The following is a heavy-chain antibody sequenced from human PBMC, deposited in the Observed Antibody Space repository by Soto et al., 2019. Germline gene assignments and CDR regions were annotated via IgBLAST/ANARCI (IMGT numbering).Heavy chain of an antibody. CDR2: IKQDGSEK. Sequence: GGSLRLSCAASGFTFSNYWMSWVRQAPGKGLEWVANIKQDGSEKYYVDSVKGRFTISRDTAKNSLYLQMNSLRAEDTAVYYCARASELWSGYYRPPKRLGQVPRIVHCYYYGMDVWGEGTTVTGS. CDR1: GFTFSNYW. J-gene: IGHJ6*02. CDR3: ARASELWSGYYRPPKRLGQVPRIVHCYYYGMDV. V-gene: IGHV3-7*03. D-gene: IGHD3-3*01.